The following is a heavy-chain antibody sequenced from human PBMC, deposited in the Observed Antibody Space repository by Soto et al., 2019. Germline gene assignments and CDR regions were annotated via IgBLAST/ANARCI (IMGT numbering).Heavy chain of an antibody. J-gene: IGHJ5*02. CDR3: ARGRGSYYYWFDP. Sequence: PSETLSLTCTVSGGAISGYYWSRVRQPPGKGLEWSGYMYYRGSTNYNPSLKSRVTMSVDTSKNQFSLKLSSVTSADTAVYYCARGRGSYYYWFDPWGQVTRVTVSS. CDR2: MYYRGST. V-gene: IGHV4-59*12. CDR1: GGAISGYY. D-gene: IGHD1-26*01.